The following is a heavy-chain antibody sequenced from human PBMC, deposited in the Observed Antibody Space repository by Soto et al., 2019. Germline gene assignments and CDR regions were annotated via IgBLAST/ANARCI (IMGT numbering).Heavy chain of an antibody. CDR2: IIPIFGTA. D-gene: IGHD3-9*01. Sequence: SVKVSCKASGYTFXSYGISWVRQAPGQGLEWMGGIIPIFGTANYAQKFQGRVTITADESTSTAYMELSSLRSEDTAVYYCARGPDIRNAFDIWGQGTMVTVSS. V-gene: IGHV1-69*13. CDR3: ARGPDIRNAFDI. J-gene: IGHJ3*02. CDR1: GYTFXSYG.